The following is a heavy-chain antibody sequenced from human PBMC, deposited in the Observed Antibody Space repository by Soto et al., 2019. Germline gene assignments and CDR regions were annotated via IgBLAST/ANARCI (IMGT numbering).Heavy chain of an antibody. Sequence: SETLSLTCAVSGGSISSSNYWSWIRQPPGKGLEWIAWIHSRGHSYSNPSLRSRVTMSIDTSKSQFSLKVTSVTAADTAVYYCARRIVATETFDYWGQGTLVTVSS. CDR3: ARRIVATETFDY. CDR2: IHSRGHS. J-gene: IGHJ4*02. D-gene: IGHD5-12*01. CDR1: GGSISSSNY. V-gene: IGHV4-59*08.